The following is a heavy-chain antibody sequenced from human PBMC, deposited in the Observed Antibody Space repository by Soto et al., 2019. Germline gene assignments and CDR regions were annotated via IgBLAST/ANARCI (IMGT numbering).Heavy chain of an antibody. CDR3: VRMDFWSAYSFDY. J-gene: IGHJ4*02. CDR1: GFTFNTYW. V-gene: IGHV3-74*02. D-gene: IGHD3-3*01. Sequence: EVQLVESGGGLVQPGGSLRLSCAASGFTFNTYWMHWVRQAPGKGLLWVSLINSDGSSTTYADSVEGRFTISRDNAKNTLYLQMTSLRAEYTAVYYCVRMDFWSAYSFDYWGQGTLVTVSS. CDR2: INSDGSST.